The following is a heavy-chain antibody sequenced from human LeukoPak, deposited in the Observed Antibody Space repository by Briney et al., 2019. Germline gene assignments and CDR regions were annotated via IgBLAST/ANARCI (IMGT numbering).Heavy chain of an antibody. D-gene: IGHD2-15*01. CDR1: GFTFSSYA. J-gene: IGHJ6*02. V-gene: IGHV3-23*01. Sequence: GGSLRLSCAASGFTFSSYALNWVRQPPGKGLEWISAISGSGGRTYYADSVKGRFTISRDNSENTLYLQMNSLRAEDTAVYYRASCGGSCPSNYYYGMDVWGQGTTVTVSS. CDR3: ASCGGSCPSNYYYGMDV. CDR2: ISGSGGRT.